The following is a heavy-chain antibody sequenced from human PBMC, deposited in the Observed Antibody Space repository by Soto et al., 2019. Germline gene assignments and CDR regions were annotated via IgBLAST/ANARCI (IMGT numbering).Heavy chain of an antibody. J-gene: IGHJ4*02. CDR3: ATLKGIAVAGIHY. CDR2: MYYSGST. Sequence: QLQLQESGPGLVKPSETLSLKCTVSGASISSSSYYWGWIRQPPGKGLEYIGSMYYSGSTYYNPSLESRLTISVDMSKNQFSLKLSSVTAADTAVYYCATLKGIAVAGIHYWGQGPLVTVSS. CDR1: GASISSSSYY. D-gene: IGHD6-19*01. V-gene: IGHV4-39*01.